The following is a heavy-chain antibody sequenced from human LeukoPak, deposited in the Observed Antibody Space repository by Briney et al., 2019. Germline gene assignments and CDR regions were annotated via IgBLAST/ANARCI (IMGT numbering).Heavy chain of an antibody. CDR2: IKRDGSST. CDR1: GFTFSSYA. V-gene: IGHV3-23*03. Sequence: GGSLTLSCAASGFTFSSYAMSWVRQAPGKGLEWVSRIKRDGSSTSYADSVKGRFTISRDNFKNTLSLQMNSLRAEDTAIYYCAKRTTPSKESVTGAMDVWGQGTTVTVSS. CDR3: AKRTTPSKESVTGAMDV. D-gene: IGHD1-26*01. J-gene: IGHJ6*02.